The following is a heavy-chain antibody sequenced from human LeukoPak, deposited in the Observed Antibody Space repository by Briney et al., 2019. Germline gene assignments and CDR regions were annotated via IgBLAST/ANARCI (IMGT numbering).Heavy chain of an antibody. CDR1: GYSISSGYY. J-gene: IGHJ4*02. CDR3: ARVPSEFSGDSPIYYFYFDY. Sequence: SETLSLTCAVSGYSISSGYYWGWVRGPPGEGLEWIGTIYRSGSTYYNPSLKSRVTISAYTAKNHFALKLNSVTAADTAVYYCARVPSEFSGDSPIYYFYFDYWGQGTLVPVSS. D-gene: IGHD3-22*01. CDR2: IYRSGST. V-gene: IGHV4-38-2*01.